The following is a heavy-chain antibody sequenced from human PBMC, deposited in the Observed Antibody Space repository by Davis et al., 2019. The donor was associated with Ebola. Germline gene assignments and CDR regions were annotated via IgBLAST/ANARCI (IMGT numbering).Heavy chain of an antibody. D-gene: IGHD6-13*01. CDR1: GFSFRDYR. CDR3: ARELAAAGTRRSWFDP. J-gene: IGHJ5*02. CDR2: IERDGKDK. Sequence: GGSLRLSCEASGFSFRDYRICWVRQAPGKGLEWVANIERDGKDKYYLDSVKGRFTISRDNAKNSLYLQMNSLRAEDTAVYYCARELAAAGTRRSWFDPWGQGTLVTVSS. V-gene: IGHV3-7*01.